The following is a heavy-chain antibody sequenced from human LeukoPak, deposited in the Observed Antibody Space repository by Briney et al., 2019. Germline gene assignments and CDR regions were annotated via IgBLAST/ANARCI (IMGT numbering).Heavy chain of an antibody. CDR3: ARGTIFGVDTVFHH. Sequence: SSETLSLTCTVSGDSISSGSDYWPWIRQPAGKGLEWIGRIYTRGTTKYNPSLKSRVTISADTSKNQFSLKLNSVTAADTAVYYCARGTIFGVDTVFHHWGRGTLVTVSS. CDR1: GDSISSGSDY. J-gene: IGHJ1*01. V-gene: IGHV4-61*02. D-gene: IGHD3-3*01. CDR2: IYTRGTT.